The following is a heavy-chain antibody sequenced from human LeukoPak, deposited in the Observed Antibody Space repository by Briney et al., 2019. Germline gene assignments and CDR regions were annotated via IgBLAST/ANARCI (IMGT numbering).Heavy chain of an antibody. Sequence: PGGSLRLSCAASGFTFNNYAMSWVRQAPGKGLEWVSAISGSGGSTYYADSVKGRFTISRDNSKNTLYLQMNSLRAEDTAVYYCAKGTRIRPNPYYFDYWGQGTLVTVSS. V-gene: IGHV3-23*01. CDR1: GFTFNNYA. D-gene: IGHD5-18*01. CDR2: ISGSGGST. CDR3: AKGTRIRPNPYYFDY. J-gene: IGHJ4*02.